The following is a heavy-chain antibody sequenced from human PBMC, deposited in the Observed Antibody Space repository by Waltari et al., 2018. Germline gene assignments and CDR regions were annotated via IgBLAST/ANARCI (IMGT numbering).Heavy chain of an antibody. V-gene: IGHV3-53*01. Sequence: EVQLVESGGGLIQPGGSLRLSCAASGFTVSSNYMSWVRKAPGKGMEWVSVIYSGGSTYYADSVKCRFTISRDNSKNSLYLQMNSLRTEDTALYYCAKEGASGYDFDYWGQGTLVTVSS. CDR3: AKEGASGYDFDY. CDR2: IYSGGST. J-gene: IGHJ4*02. D-gene: IGHD5-12*01. CDR1: GFTVSSNY.